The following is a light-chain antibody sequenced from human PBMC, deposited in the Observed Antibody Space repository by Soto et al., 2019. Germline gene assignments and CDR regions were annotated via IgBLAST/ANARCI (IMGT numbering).Light chain of an antibody. CDR2: EVS. Sequence: QSVLTQPASVSGSPGQSITISCTGTRSDVGSYNYVSWYQHHPGKAPKLMISEVSNRPSGISNRFSGSKSGNTASLTISGLQAEDEADYYCSSYTGGNPSYVFGTGTKVTV. J-gene: IGLJ1*01. CDR1: RSDVGSYNY. V-gene: IGLV2-14*01. CDR3: SSYTGGNPSYV.